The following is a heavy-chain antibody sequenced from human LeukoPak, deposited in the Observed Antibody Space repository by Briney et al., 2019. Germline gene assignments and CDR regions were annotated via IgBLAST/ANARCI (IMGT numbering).Heavy chain of an antibody. Sequence: PGGSLRLSCAASGFTFDDYAMHWARQAPGKGLEWVSGISWNSGSIGYADSVKGRFTISRDNRKSSLYLQMNSLRAEDTAFYYCARANWVGLWFGELHRGNNWFDSWGQGTLVTVSA. D-gene: IGHD3-10*01. V-gene: IGHV3-9*01. J-gene: IGHJ5*01. CDR2: ISWNSGSI. CDR1: GFTFDDYA. CDR3: ARANWVGLWFGELHRGNNWFDS.